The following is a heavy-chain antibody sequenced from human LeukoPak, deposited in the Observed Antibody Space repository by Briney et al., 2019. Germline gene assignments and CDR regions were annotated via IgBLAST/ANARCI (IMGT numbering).Heavy chain of an antibody. V-gene: IGHV3-33*01. CDR1: GFTFSSYG. Sequence: GGSLRLSCTASGFTFSSYGMHWVRQAPGKGLEWVALIWYEGKTKKYADSVKGRFTISRDTSKNTLYLQMNSLRVEDTAVYFCARVLGGYDDYWGQGTLVIVSS. CDR2: IWYEGKTK. CDR3: ARVLGGYDDY. D-gene: IGHD5-12*01. J-gene: IGHJ4*02.